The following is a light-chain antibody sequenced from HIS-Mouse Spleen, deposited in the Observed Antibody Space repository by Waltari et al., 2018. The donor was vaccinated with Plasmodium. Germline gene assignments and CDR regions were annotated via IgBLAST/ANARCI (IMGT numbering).Light chain of an antibody. Sequence: EIVMTQSPATLSVSPGERATLSCRASQGVSSNLAWYQQKPGQAPRLLIYGASTQATGIPARFSGSGSGTEFTLTISSLQSEDFAVYYCQQYNNWSFTFGPGTKVDIK. J-gene: IGKJ3*01. CDR1: QGVSSN. CDR3: QQYNNWSFT. CDR2: GAS. V-gene: IGKV3-15*01.